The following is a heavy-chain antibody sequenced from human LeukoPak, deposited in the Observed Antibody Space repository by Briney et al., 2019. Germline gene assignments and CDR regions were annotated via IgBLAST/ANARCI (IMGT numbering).Heavy chain of an antibody. CDR2: IGTAGDT. Sequence: GGSLRLSCAASGFTFGHHDMHWVRQPTGRGLEWVSGIGTAGDTYYRDSVKGRFTISRESAKNSLYLQTNSLRAGDTAVYYCARGGCSSPSCYETHTYGLDVWGQGTTVTVSS. D-gene: IGHD2-2*01. V-gene: IGHV3-13*01. J-gene: IGHJ6*02. CDR3: ARGGCSSPSCYETHTYGLDV. CDR1: GFTFGHHD.